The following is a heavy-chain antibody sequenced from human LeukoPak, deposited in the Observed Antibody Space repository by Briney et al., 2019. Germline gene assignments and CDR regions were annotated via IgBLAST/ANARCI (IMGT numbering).Heavy chain of an antibody. CDR1: GYIFSGYY. V-gene: IGHV1-2*02. D-gene: IGHD6-19*01. CDR2: INPNSGGT. CDR3: ARGDGQWLLRDSYYYMDV. Sequence: ASVKVSCKASGYIFSGYYMHWVRQAPGQGLEWMGWINPNSGGTNHAQKFRGRATMTRDTSISTAYMELRGLRSDDTAVYYCARGDGQWLLRDSYYYMDVWGEGTTVTISS. J-gene: IGHJ6*03.